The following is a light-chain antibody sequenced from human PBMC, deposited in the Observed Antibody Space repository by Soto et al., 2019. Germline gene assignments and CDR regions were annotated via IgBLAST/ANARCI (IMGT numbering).Light chain of an antibody. Sequence: AVMTQSPLSLPVTLGQPASISCKSSESLVDSFGNMYVTWFHQRPGQSPRRLIYKVSHRDSGVPDRFSGSGSGTNFTLKISWVEAEDAGVFYCMQDKAWPWTFGQGTKVEIK. V-gene: IGKV2-30*01. CDR3: MQDKAWPWT. J-gene: IGKJ1*01. CDR1: ESLVDSFGNMY. CDR2: KVS.